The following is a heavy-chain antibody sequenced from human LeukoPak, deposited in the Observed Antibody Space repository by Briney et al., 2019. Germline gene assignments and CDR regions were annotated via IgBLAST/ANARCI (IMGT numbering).Heavy chain of an antibody. CDR3: ARDVK. V-gene: IGHV3-7*05. CDR2: IKEDGSEK. Sequence: PGGSLRLSCAASRLTFSNSWMSWVRQAPGKGLEWVANIKEDGSEKYYVDSVKGRFTISRDNAKNSLYLQMNSLRAEDTAIYYCARDVKWGQGTLVTVSS. D-gene: IGHD2/OR15-2a*01. J-gene: IGHJ4*02. CDR1: RLTFSNSW.